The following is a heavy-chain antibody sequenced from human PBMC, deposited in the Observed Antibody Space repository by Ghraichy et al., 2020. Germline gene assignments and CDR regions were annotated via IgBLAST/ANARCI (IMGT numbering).Heavy chain of an antibody. CDR3: ARRGGRKSYYDILTGPYYFDY. CDR2: INYSGST. D-gene: IGHD3-9*01. J-gene: IGHJ4*02. CDR1: GGSISSYY. V-gene: IGHV4-59*01. Sequence: SETLSLTCTVSGGSISSYYWSWIRQPPGKGLEWIGYINYSGSTNYNPSLKSRVTISVDTSKNQFSLKLSSVTAADTAVYYCARRGGRKSYYDILTGPYYFDYWGQGTLVTVSS.